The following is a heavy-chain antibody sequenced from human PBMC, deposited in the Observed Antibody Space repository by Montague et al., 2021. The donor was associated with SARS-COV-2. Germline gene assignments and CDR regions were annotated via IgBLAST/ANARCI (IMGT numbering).Heavy chain of an antibody. Sequence: SETLSLTCSFSGGSISTGSYYWGWIRQPPRKGLEWIGSIYYSGDTYYNPSLKSRVTISVDTSKNQFSLRLSSVTAADTAVYYCVRGGDYTDYGRVDYWGQGTLVIVS. V-gene: IGHV4-39*01. CDR3: VRGGDYTDYGRVDY. CDR2: IYYSGDT. D-gene: IGHD4-11*01. CDR1: GGSISTGSYY. J-gene: IGHJ4*02.